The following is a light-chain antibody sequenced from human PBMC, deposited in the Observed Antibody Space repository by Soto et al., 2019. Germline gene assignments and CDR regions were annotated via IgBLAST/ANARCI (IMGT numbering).Light chain of an antibody. Sequence: QAVLTQSSSASASLGSSVKLTCTLSSGHSSYIIAWYQQQPGKAPRYLMKLEGSGSYNKGSGVPDRFSGSSSGADRYLTISNLQFEDEADYYCETWDINTHVVFGGGTKLTVL. CDR3: ETWDINTHVV. J-gene: IGLJ2*01. V-gene: IGLV4-60*02. CDR2: LEGSGSY. CDR1: SGHSSYI.